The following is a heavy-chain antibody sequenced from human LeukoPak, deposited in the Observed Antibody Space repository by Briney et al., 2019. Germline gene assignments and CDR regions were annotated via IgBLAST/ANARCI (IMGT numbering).Heavy chain of an antibody. Sequence: PGGSLRLSCAASGFTFDDYAMHWVRQAPGKGLEWVSGISWNSGSIGYADSVKGRFTISRDNAKNSLHLQMNSLRAEDTALYYCAKGSSGYFFNNWFDPWGQGTLVTVSS. CDR3: AKGSSGYFFNNWFDP. CDR1: GFTFDDYA. CDR2: ISWNSGSI. D-gene: IGHD3-22*01. V-gene: IGHV3-9*01. J-gene: IGHJ5*02.